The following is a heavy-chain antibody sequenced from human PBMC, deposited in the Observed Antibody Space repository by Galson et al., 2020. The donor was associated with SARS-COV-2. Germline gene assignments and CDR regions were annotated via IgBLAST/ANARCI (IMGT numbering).Heavy chain of an antibody. Sequence: GGSLRLSCTASGFTFGNYAMSWVRQAPGKGLEWVGFIRSKAYGGTTEDAASVKGRFPISRDDSTSNANLKMNSLKTEDTAVYYCTRVPYYDYIWGSYRYRAPDYVYYWCQGPLVTVSS. CDR2: IRSKAYGGTT. V-gene: IGHV3-49*04. J-gene: IGHJ4*02. CDR3: TRVPYYDYIWGSYRYRAPDYVYY. CDR1: GFTFGNYA. D-gene: IGHD3-16*02.